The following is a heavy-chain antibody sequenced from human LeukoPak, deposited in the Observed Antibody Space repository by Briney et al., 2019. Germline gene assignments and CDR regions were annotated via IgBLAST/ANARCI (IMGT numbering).Heavy chain of an antibody. J-gene: IGHJ5*02. CDR1: GYTFTNFG. Sequence: GASVKVSCKASGYTFTNFGINWVRQAPGQGLEWMGWISPYNGHTIHAQKLQGRVTMTTDTSTSTASMELRSLRSDDTAVYYCARGQGFGIAAVKSCFDPWGQGTLVTVSS. CDR2: ISPYNGHT. V-gene: IGHV1-18*01. CDR3: ARGQGFGIAAVKSCFDP. D-gene: IGHD6-13*01.